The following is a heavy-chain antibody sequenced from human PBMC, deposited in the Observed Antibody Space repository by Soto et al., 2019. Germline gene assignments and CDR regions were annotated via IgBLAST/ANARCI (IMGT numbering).Heavy chain of an antibody. CDR2: INAGNGNT. CDR3: ARSGMTMVRGVIGYYYYYGMDV. Sequence: QVQLVQSGAEVKKPGASVKVSCKASGYTFTSYAMHWVRQAPGQRLEWMGWINAGNGNTKYSQKFQRRVTITRDTSASTAYMELSSLRSEDTAVYYCARSGMTMVRGVIGYYYYYGMDVWGQGTTVTVSS. V-gene: IGHV1-3*01. D-gene: IGHD3-10*01. CDR1: GYTFTSYA. J-gene: IGHJ6*02.